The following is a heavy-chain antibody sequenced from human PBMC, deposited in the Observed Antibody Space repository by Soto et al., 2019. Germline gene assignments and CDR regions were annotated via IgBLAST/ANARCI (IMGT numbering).Heavy chain of an antibody. CDR1: GFTFSSYA. CDR2: ISGSGGST. D-gene: IGHD3-16*02. CDR3: AKPYDYIWGSYRENWFDP. J-gene: IGHJ5*02. V-gene: IGHV3-23*01. Sequence: GGSLRLSCAASGFTFSSYAMSWVRQAPGKGLEWVSAISGSGGSTYYADSVKGRFTISRDNSKNTLYLQMNSLRAEDTAVYYCAKPYDYIWGSYRENWFDPWGQGTLVTVSS.